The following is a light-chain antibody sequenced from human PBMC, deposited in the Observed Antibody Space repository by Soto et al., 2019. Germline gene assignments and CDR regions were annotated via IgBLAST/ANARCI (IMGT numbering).Light chain of an antibody. CDR3: CSYAGSSTPYV. J-gene: IGLJ1*01. Sequence: QSALTQPASVSGSPGQSITISCTGTSSDVGGYNYVSWYQQHPGKAPKLMIYEVSNRPSGVSNRFSGSKSGNTASLTISGLQAEDEADYYCCSYAGSSTPYVFGTGTKLIVL. CDR2: EVS. V-gene: IGLV2-14*01. CDR1: SSDVGGYNY.